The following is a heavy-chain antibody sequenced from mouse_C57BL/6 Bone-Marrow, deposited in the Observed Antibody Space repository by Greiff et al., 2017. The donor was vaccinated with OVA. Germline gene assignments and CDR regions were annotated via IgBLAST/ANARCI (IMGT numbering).Heavy chain of an antibody. CDR3: ATVPDYYGSSYDYFDY. J-gene: IGHJ2*01. V-gene: IGHV14-2*01. CDR2: IDPEDGET. D-gene: IGHD1-1*01. Sequence: VQLQQPGTELVKPGASVKLSCTASGFNIKDYYMHWVKQRTEQGLEWIGRIDPEDGETKYAPKFQGKATITADTSSNTAYLQLSSLTSEDTAVYYCATVPDYYGSSYDYFDYWGQGTTLTVSS. CDR1: GFNIKDYY.